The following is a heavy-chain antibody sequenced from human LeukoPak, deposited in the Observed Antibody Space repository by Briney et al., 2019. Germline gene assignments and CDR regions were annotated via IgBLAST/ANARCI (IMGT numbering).Heavy chain of an antibody. CDR3: ARGLIVVVPAALDY. Sequence: SETLSLTCSVYGGSFSGYYWSYIRQPPGKGLEWIGEINHSGSTNYNPSLKSRVTISVDTSKNQFSLKLSSVTAADTAVYYCARGLIVVVPAALDYWGQGTLVTVSS. CDR1: GGSFSGYY. J-gene: IGHJ4*02. V-gene: IGHV4-34*01. D-gene: IGHD2-2*01. CDR2: INHSGST.